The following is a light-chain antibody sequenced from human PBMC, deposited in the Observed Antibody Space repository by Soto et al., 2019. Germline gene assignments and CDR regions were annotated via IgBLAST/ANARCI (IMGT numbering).Light chain of an antibody. CDR2: ANN. V-gene: IGLV1-40*01. CDR1: SSDLGAGFD. Sequence: QSLLTQPPSVSGAPGQRVTISCSGSSSDLGAGFDVQWYQQLPGTAPKLLIFANNIRPSGVPDRFSGSRSGMSASLAITGLQPEDEATYYCQSYDTTLSGSVFGGGTKVTVL. CDR3: QSYDTTLSGSV. J-gene: IGLJ2*01.